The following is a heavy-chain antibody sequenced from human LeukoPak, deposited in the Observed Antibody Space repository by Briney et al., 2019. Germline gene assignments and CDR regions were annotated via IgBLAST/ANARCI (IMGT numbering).Heavy chain of an antibody. V-gene: IGHV3-74*01. CDR2: INRDGSST. Sequence: GGSLRLSCAASGFTFSSYGMHWVRQAPGKGLVWVSRINRDGSSTSYADSVKGRFTISRDNAKNTLYLQMNSLRAEDTAVYYCAKDGYDSSGYYSNFDYWGQGTLVTVSS. CDR1: GFTFSSYG. D-gene: IGHD3-22*01. CDR3: AKDGYDSSGYYSNFDY. J-gene: IGHJ4*02.